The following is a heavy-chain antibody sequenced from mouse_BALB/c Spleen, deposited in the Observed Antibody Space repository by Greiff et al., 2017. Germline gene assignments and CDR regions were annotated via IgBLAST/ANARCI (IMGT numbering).Heavy chain of an antibody. CDR1: GFTFSSFG. D-gene: IGHD2-2*01. Sequence: DVMLVESGGGLVQPGGSRKLSCAASGFTFSSFGMHWVRQAPEKGLEWVAYISSGSSTIYYADTVKGRFTISRDNPKNTLFLQMTSLRSEDTAMYYCASSEGYDWFAYWGQGTLVTVSA. J-gene: IGHJ3*01. V-gene: IGHV5-17*02. CDR2: ISSGSSTI. CDR3: ASSEGYDWFAY.